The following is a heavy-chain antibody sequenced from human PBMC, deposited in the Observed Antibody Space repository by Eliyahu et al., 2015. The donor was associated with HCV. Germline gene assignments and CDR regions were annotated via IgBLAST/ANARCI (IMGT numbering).Heavy chain of an antibody. CDR2: ISSSGHAT. J-gene: IGHJ1*01. Sequence: EVQLVXSGGDLVQPGGSLRXXCXASGFTFSTHAMQWVRQAPGKGLEYVSGISSSGHATYYADSVKGRFTISRDDSKGTLYLQMSSLRASDTALYYCVKGGTSICWGRGTLVTVSS. D-gene: IGHD5-12*01. CDR1: GFTFSTHA. V-gene: IGHV3-64D*09. CDR3: VKGGTSIC.